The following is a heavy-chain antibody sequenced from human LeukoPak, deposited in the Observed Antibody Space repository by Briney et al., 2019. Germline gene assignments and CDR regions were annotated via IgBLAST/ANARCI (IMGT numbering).Heavy chain of an antibody. D-gene: IGHD3-16*01. CDR1: GFTVSNNY. CDR2: IYSGGRT. J-gene: IGHJ6*02. Sequence: GGSLRLSCTASGFTVSNNYMNWVRQAPGKGLEWVSVIYSGGRTYYADSVKGRFTISRDNAKNSLYLQMSNLRAEDTAVYFCARGGGLDVWGQGATVTVSS. CDR3: ARGGGLDV. V-gene: IGHV3-53*01.